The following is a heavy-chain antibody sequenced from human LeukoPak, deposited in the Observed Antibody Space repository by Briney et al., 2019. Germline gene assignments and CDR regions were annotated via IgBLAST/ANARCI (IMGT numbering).Heavy chain of an antibody. CDR3: ARVAVGNTKFDY. CDR1: GYTFTSYG. V-gene: IGHV1-18*01. Sequence: ASVKVSCKASGYTFTSYGISWVRQAPGQGLEWMGWISAYNGNTNYAQKLQSRVTITTDTSTSKASMELRSPGSDDTAVYYCARVAVGNTKFDYWGQGTLVTVSA. D-gene: IGHD6-19*01. CDR2: ISAYNGNT. J-gene: IGHJ4*02.